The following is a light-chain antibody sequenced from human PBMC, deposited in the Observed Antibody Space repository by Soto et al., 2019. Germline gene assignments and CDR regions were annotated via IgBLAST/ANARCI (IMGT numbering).Light chain of an antibody. V-gene: IGKV4-1*01. Sequence: VLTQSPDSLAVSLGERATINCKSSQTVLSSSNNKNYLAWYQQKPGQPPKLLINWASTRESGVPDRFSGSGSGTDFTLTISGPQAEDVAVYYCQHYYSTPPTFGPGTKVDIK. J-gene: IGKJ3*01. CDR2: WAS. CDR3: QHYYSTPPT. CDR1: QTVLSSSNNKNY.